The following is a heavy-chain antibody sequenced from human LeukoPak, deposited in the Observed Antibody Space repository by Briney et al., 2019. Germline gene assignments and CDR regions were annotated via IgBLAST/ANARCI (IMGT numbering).Heavy chain of an antibody. V-gene: IGHV3-33*01. CDR2: IWYDGSNK. D-gene: IGHD3-10*01. Sequence: PGGSLRLSCAASGFTFSSYGMHWVRQAPGKGLEWVAVIWYDGSNKYYADSVKGRFTISRDNSKNTLYLQMNSLRAEDTAVYYCARERDYGSGSYADFDYWGQGTLVTVSS. J-gene: IGHJ4*02. CDR3: ARERDYGSGSYADFDY. CDR1: GFTFSSYG.